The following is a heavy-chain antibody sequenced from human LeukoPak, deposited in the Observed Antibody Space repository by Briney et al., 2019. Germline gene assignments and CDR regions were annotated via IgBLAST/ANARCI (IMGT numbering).Heavy chain of an antibody. J-gene: IGHJ4*02. CDR3: ARDGPSTGWDFDF. V-gene: IGHV3-11*01. Sequence: PGGSLRLSCAASGFTFSDFRMSWVRQAPGKGLEWISYINSTASNTYYADSVKGRFTVSRDNTKNSLYLQMNSLRAEDTAVYYCARDGPSTGWDFDFWGRGTLVTGSS. CDR1: GFTFSDFR. CDR2: INSTASNT. D-gene: IGHD6-19*01.